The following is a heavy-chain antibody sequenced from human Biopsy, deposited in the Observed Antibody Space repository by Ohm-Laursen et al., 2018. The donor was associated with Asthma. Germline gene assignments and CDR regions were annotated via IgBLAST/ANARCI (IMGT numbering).Heavy chain of an antibody. V-gene: IGHV1-18*01. J-gene: IGHJ6*02. CDR3: ARAVDYSHYYGIDV. Sequence: SVKVSCKPSGYTFNSAGITWVRQAPGQGLEWMGWISVYNGNTKVAQKLQDRVTMITDTSTSTAYMELRSLRSDDPAVYFCARAVDYSHYYGIDVWGQGTTVTVS. CDR1: GYTFNSAG. D-gene: IGHD3-10*01. CDR2: ISVYNGNT.